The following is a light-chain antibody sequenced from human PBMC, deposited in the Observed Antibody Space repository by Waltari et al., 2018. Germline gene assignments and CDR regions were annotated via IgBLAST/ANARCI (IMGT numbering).Light chain of an antibody. CDR3: QQHGSLPAT. J-gene: IGKJ1*01. V-gene: IGKV3-20*01. CDR1: QSVNGR. CDR2: GTS. Sequence: EIVLPQSLGPLSLSPGARVTLSCRASQSVNGRLVWYQQKPGQAPRLLIYGTSSRATGIPDRFSGSGSGTDFSLTISRLEPEDCAVYYCQQHGSLPATFGQGTKVEVK.